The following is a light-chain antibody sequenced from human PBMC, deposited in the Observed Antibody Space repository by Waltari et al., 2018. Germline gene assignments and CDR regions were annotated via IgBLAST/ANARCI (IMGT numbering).Light chain of an antibody. CDR1: GSNIGAGYD. CDR2: GTS. J-gene: IGLJ3*02. V-gene: IGLV1-40*01. CDR3: QSYDTTLSVV. Sequence: QSVLTQPPSVSGAPGQKVTISCTGSGSNIGAGYDVHWYQQLPRAAPKLLNYGTSRRPFGVPDRFFGSTAGTSASLAITGLQAGDEADYYCQSYDTTLSVVFGGGTKLTVL.